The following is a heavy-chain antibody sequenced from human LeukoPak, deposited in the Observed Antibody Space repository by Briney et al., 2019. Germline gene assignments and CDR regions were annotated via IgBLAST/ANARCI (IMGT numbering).Heavy chain of an antibody. CDR3: AKDWDYYDSSGPFDY. J-gene: IGHJ4*02. CDR1: EFTFSSHG. CDR2: ISYDTRSD. V-gene: IGHV3-30*18. Sequence: GGSLRLSCVASEFTFSSHGMHWVRQAPGKGLEWVAVISYDTRSDYHVDSVKGRFTISRDNSKNILYLQMNSLRAEDTAVYYCAKDWDYYDSSGPFDYWGQGTLVTVSS. D-gene: IGHD3-22*01.